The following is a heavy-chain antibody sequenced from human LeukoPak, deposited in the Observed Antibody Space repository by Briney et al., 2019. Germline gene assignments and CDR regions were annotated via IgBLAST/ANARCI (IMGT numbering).Heavy chain of an antibody. CDR1: GYTFTSYY. D-gene: IGHD3-22*01. Sequence: SVKVSCKASGYTFTSYYMHWVRQAPGQGLEWMGGIIPIFGTANYAQKFQGRVTITADKSTSTAYMELSSLRSEDTAVYYCARGYYDSSGYYSIDYWGQGTLVTVSS. V-gene: IGHV1-69*06. CDR3: ARGYYDSSGYYSIDY. J-gene: IGHJ4*02. CDR2: IIPIFGTA.